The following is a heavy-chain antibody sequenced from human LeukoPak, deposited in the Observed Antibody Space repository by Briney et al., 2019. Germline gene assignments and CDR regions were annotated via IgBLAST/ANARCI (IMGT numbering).Heavy chain of an antibody. CDR3: ARDGHYFAMDV. J-gene: IGHJ6*02. CDR1: GFTFNYYW. Sequence: GGSLSLSCAASGFTFNYYWMSWVRQTPGKGLEWLTNIKPDGSEKYYVDSVRGRFTISRDNAKSSVHLQMNGLRAEDTANYYCARDGHYFAMDVWGQGTTVTVSS. V-gene: IGHV3-7*03. CDR2: IKPDGSEK.